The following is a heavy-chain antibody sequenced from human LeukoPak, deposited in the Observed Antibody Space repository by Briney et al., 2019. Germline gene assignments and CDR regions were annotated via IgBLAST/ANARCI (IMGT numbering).Heavy chain of an antibody. CDR3: ARGRSGYSSGWPDYYYYYGMDV. J-gene: IGHJ6*02. CDR2: INHSGST. CDR1: GGSFSGYY. V-gene: IGHV4-34*01. D-gene: IGHD6-19*01. Sequence: SETLSLTCAGYGGSFSGYYWSWIRRPPGKGLEWIGEINHSGSTNYNPSLKSRVTISVDTSKNQFSLKLSSVTAADTAVYYCARGRSGYSSGWPDYYYYYGMDVWGQGTTVTVSS.